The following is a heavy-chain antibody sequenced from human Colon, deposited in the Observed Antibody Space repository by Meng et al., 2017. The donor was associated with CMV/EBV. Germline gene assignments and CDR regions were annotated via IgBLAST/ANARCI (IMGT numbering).Heavy chain of an antibody. J-gene: IGHJ5*02. CDR2: IRYDGSNK. Sequence: GESLKISCAASGFTFSSYGMHWVRQAPGKGLEWVAFIRYDGSNKYYADSVKGRFTISRDNPKNSLYLQMNSLKDEDTAVYYCLPGHYTGTWGQGTLVTVSS. V-gene: IGHV3-30*02. CDR3: LPGHYTGT. CDR1: GFTFSSYG. D-gene: IGHD3-3*01.